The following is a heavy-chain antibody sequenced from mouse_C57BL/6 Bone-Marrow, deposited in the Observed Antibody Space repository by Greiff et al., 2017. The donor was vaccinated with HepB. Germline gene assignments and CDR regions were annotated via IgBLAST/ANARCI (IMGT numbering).Heavy chain of an antibody. CDR1: GYTFNSYW. CDR2: IHPNSGST. V-gene: IGHV1-64*01. Sequence: VQLQQPGAELVKPGASVKLSCKASGYTFNSYWMHWVKQRPGQGLEWIGMIHPNSGSTNYNEKFKSKATLPVDKSSSTAYMQISSLTSEYSAVYYCARGGDYAMDYWGQGTSVTVSS. CDR3: ARGGDYAMDY. J-gene: IGHJ4*01.